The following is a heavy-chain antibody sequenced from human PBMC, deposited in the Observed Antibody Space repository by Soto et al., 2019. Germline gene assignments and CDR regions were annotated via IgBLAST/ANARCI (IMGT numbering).Heavy chain of an antibody. Sequence: GGSLRLSCAASGFTFSNAWMNWVRQAPGKGLEWVGRIKSKTDGGTTDYAAPVKDRFTISRDDSKNTLYLQMNSLKTEDTAVYYCTTDYSGYDYHYGMDVWGQGTTVTVSS. CDR1: GFTFSNAW. V-gene: IGHV3-15*07. CDR3: TTDYSGYDYHYGMDV. D-gene: IGHD5-12*01. CDR2: IKSKTDGGTT. J-gene: IGHJ6*02.